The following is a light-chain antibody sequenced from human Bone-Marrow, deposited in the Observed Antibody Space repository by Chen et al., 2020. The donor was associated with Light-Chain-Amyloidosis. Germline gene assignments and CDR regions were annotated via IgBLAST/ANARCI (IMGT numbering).Light chain of an antibody. J-gene: IGLJ3*02. CDR3: QVWDRSSDRPV. Sequence: SYVLTQPSSVSVAPGQTANIACGGNNIGSTSVHWYQQTPGQAPLLVVYDDSDRPSGIPERLSGSNYGNTATLTISRVAAGDEADYYCQVWDRSSDRPVFGGGTKLTVL. CDR1: NIGSTS. CDR2: DDS. V-gene: IGLV3-21*02.